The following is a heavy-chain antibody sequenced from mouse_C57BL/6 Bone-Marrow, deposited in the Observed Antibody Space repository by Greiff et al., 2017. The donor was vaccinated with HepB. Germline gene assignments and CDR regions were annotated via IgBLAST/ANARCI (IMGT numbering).Heavy chain of an antibody. Sequence: DVMLVESGGGLVQPGGSLSLSCAASGFTFTDYYMSWVRQPPGKALEWLGFIRNKANGYTTEYSASVKGRFTISRDNSQSILYLQMNALRAEDSATYYCARSILSYVIKGYAMDYWGQGTSVTVSS. V-gene: IGHV7-3*01. D-gene: IGHD2-10*02. J-gene: IGHJ4*01. CDR3: ARSILSYVIKGYAMDY. CDR2: IRNKANGYTT. CDR1: GFTFTDYY.